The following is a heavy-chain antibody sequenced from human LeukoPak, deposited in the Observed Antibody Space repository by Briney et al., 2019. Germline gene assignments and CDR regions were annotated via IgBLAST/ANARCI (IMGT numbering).Heavy chain of an antibody. CDR3: AKGDGYNKGYYFDY. D-gene: IGHD5-24*01. Sequence: PGGSLRLSCAASGFTFSSYAMSWVRQTPGKGLDWVSTIRGNGDTTYYADSVKGRFTISRDNSKNTLYLQMNSLSAEDTAVYYCAKGDGYNKGYYFDYWGQGTLVTVSS. CDR1: GFTFSSYA. V-gene: IGHV3-23*01. J-gene: IGHJ4*02. CDR2: IRGNGDTT.